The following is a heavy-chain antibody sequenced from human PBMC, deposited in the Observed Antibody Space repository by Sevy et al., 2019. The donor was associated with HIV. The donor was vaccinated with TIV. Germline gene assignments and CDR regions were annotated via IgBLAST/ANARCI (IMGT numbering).Heavy chain of an antibody. V-gene: IGHV2-5*02. CDR1: GLSLNTGRVG. J-gene: IGHJ4*02. Sequence: SGPTLVKPTQTLTLTCTFSGLSLNTGRVGVGWIRQPPGKALEWLALIYWDDDKRYSPSLKSRLTITKDTSKNQVVLTMTNMAPVDTATYYCAHKQDSSTWYQYFDYWGQGTLVTVSS. D-gene: IGHD6-13*01. CDR2: IYWDDDK. CDR3: AHKQDSSTWYQYFDY.